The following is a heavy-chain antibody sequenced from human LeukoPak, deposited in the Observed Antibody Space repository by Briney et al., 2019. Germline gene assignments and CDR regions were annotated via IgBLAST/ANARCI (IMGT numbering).Heavy chain of an antibody. V-gene: IGHV3-7*01. CDR1: GFTFSSCW. CDR2: IKQDGSEK. Sequence: GGALRLSCAASGFTFSSCWMSWGRQAPGKGLEGVANIKQDGSEKYYVDSVKGRFTISRDNAKNSLYLQMNSLRAEDTAVYYCARVEIVVVTAVDYWGQGTLVTVSS. J-gene: IGHJ4*02. CDR3: ARVEIVVVTAVDY. D-gene: IGHD2-21*02.